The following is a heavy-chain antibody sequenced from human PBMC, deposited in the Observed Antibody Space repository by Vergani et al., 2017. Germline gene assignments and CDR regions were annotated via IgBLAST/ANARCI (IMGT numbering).Heavy chain of an antibody. CDR2: IYYSGST. V-gene: IGHV4-39*01. Sequence: QLQLQESGPGLVKPSATLSLTCSVSGASFRSSNYYWGWIRQPPGKGLEWIASIYYSGSTYYNTSLKSRVTISVDTSKNQFSLKLSSVTAADTAVYFCARHSTVEWLVKLGWIDPGGQGILVTVSS. CDR1: GASFRSSNYY. J-gene: IGHJ5*02. CDR3: ARHSTVEWLVKLGWIDP. D-gene: IGHD6-19*01.